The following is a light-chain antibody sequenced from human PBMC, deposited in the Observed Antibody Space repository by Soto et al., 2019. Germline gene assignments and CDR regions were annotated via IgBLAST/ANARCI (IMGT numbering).Light chain of an antibody. CDR2: DVS. V-gene: IGLV2-14*03. CDR3: SSYTSSTTVI. CDR1: SSDVGNYNY. Sequence: QSALAQPASMSGSPGQSITISCTGTSSDVGNYNYVSWHQQHPGKAPKLMIYDVSNRPSGVSDRFSGSKSGHTASLTISGLQAEDEADYYCSSYTSSTTVIFGGGTKLTVL. J-gene: IGLJ2*01.